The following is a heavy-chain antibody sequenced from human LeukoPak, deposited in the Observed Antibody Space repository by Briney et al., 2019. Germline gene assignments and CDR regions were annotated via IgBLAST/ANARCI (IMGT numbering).Heavy chain of an antibody. CDR1: GFTFSDIW. CDR2: IKSSVDGGAR. J-gene: IGHJ4*02. V-gene: IGHV3-15*01. CDR3: TTDGVDFWSGYYIGNY. D-gene: IGHD3-3*01. Sequence: GGSLRLSCAASGFTFSDIWMSWVRQAPGKGLEWVGCIKSSVDGGARDYAAPVKGRFTIPREDSKNTLYLQMNRLETEDTGVYYCTTDGVDFWSGYYIGNYWGQGTLVAVSS.